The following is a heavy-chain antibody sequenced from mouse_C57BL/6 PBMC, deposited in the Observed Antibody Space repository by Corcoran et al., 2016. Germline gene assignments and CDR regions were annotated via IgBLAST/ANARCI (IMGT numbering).Heavy chain of an antibody. V-gene: IGHV9-3*01. CDR2: INTYSGVP. J-gene: IGHJ4*01. CDR3: ARDYDGYRAMDY. CDR1: EYTFTTYG. D-gene: IGHD2-3*01. Sequence: QIQLVQSGPELKKPGETVKIYCKATEYTFTTYGMSWVKQAPGKGLKWMVWINTYSGVPTYADDFKGRFAFSLDTTASTAYLQINNLKYEDTATYFSARDYDGYRAMDYWGQGTSVAVSS.